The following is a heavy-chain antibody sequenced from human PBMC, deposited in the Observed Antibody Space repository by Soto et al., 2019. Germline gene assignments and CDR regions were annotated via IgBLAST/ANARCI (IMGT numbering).Heavy chain of an antibody. Sequence: QLQLQESGSGLVKPSQTLSLTCAVSGGSISSGDYSWNWIRQPPGKGLEWIGYIYHSGSTYYNPSLKSRVTXSXXXSXXQFSLKLSSVTAADTAVYYCARGGKYNWNHNWFDPWGQGTLVTVSS. J-gene: IGHJ5*02. V-gene: IGHV4-30-2*01. CDR1: GGSISSGDYS. D-gene: IGHD1-20*01. CDR2: IYHSGST. CDR3: ARGGKYNWNHNWFDP.